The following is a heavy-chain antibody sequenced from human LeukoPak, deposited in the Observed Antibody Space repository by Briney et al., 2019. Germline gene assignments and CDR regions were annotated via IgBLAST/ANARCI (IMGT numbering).Heavy chain of an antibody. CDR3: ARDRPITIFGVVTLDAFDI. D-gene: IGHD3-3*01. CDR1: GGSISSGGYS. V-gene: IGHV4-61*08. CDR2: IYYSGST. J-gene: IGHJ3*02. Sequence: PSVTLSLTCAVSGGSISSGGYSWSWIRQPPGKGLEWIGYIYYSGSTNYNPSLKSRVTISVDTSRNQFSLKLSSVTAADTAVYYCARDRPITIFGVVTLDAFDIWGQGTMVTVSS.